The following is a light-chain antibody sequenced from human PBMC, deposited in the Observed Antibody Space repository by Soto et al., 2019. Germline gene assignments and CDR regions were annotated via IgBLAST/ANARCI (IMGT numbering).Light chain of an antibody. Sequence: DIVMTQSPLSLPVTPGEPASISCRSSQSLLHSNGYNYLDWYLQKPGQSPQLLIYLGSNRASGVTDMXSGSGSGTDFTLKISRVEAEDVGVYYCMQALQTPPAFGQGTKVEIK. V-gene: IGKV2-28*01. J-gene: IGKJ1*01. CDR3: MQALQTPPA. CDR1: QSLLHSNGYNY. CDR2: LGS.